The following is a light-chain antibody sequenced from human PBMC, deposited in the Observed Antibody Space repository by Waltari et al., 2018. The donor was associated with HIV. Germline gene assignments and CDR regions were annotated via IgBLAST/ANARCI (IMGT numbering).Light chain of an antibody. CDR3: QQLKTYPVT. CDR2: AVS. J-gene: IGKJ4*01. CDR1: QAVGSY. Sequence: IQLTQSPSFLSASVGERVRITCRATQAVGSYLAWYQKKPGKAPNLLIYAVSVLQSGVPSRFSGSGSGTEFTLTISGLQPEDLATYYCQQLKTYPVTFGGGTKVDSK. V-gene: IGKV1-9*01.